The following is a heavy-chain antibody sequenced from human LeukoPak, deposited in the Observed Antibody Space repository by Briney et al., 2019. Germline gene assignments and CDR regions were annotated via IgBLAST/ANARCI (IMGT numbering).Heavy chain of an antibody. J-gene: IGHJ4*02. D-gene: IGHD2-21*02. CDR2: IKPDGSEK. V-gene: IGHV3-7*03. CDR1: GFTFSSYG. Sequence: GGSLRLSCAASGFTFSSYGMHWVRQAPGKGLEWVANIKPDGSEKYYVDSVKGRFTISRDNAKSSLYLQMNSLRAEDTAKYYCVRYRDVVVTPTRLDYWGQGTLVTVSS. CDR3: VRYRDVVVTPTRLDY.